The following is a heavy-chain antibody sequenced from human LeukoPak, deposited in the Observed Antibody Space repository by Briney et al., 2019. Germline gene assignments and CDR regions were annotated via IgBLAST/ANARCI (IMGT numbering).Heavy chain of an antibody. CDR1: GFTVSSNY. CDR2: IYSGGST. J-gene: IGHJ4*02. CDR3: AKDIQYYYDTSGYQTDC. Sequence: GGSLRLSCAASGFTVSSNYMSWVRQAPGKGLEWVSVIYSGGSTYYADSVKGRFTISRDNSKNTLYLQMNSLRAEDTAVYYCAKDIQYYYDTSGYQTDCWGQGTLVTVSS. V-gene: IGHV3-66*01. D-gene: IGHD3-22*01.